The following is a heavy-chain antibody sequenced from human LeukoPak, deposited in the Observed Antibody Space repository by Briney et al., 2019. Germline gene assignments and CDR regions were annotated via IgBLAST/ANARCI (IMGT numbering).Heavy chain of an antibody. CDR2: IIPIFGTA. V-gene: IGHV1-69*13. J-gene: IGHJ4*02. D-gene: IGHD2-8*01. CDR1: GGTFSSYA. Sequence: SVKVSCKASGGTFSSYAISWVRQAPGQGLEWMGGIIPIFGTANYAQKFQGRVTITADESTGTAYMELSSLRSEDTAVYYCATSAAVSVYARRQYYFDYWGQGTLVTVSS. CDR3: ATSAAVSVYARRQYYFDY.